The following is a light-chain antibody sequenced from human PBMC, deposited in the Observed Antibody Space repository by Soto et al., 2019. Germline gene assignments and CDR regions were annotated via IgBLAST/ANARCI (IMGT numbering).Light chain of an antibody. CDR2: AAS. CDR3: QHLDSYST. V-gene: IGKV1-9*01. J-gene: IGKJ5*01. CDR1: QGISSY. Sequence: DIQLTQSPSFLSASVGDRVTITCQASQGISSYLAWYQQKPGKAPKLLIYAASTLQSGVPSRFSGSGSGTEFTLTISSLQPEDFATYYCQHLDSYSTFGQGTRLEIK.